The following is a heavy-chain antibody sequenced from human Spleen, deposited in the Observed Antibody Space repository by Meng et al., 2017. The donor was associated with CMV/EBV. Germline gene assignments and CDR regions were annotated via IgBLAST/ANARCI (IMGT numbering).Heavy chain of an antibody. D-gene: IGHD6-19*01. J-gene: IGHJ3*02. CDR3: ARDSGIAVAGDAFDI. Sequence: GGSLRLSCAASGFTFSSYDMHWVRQATGKGLEWVSAIGTAGDTYYPGSVKGRFTISRENAKNSLYLQMNSLRAEDTAVYYCARDSGIAVAGDAFDIWGQGTMVTVSS. CDR2: IGTAGDT. CDR1: GFTFSSYD. V-gene: IGHV3-13*01.